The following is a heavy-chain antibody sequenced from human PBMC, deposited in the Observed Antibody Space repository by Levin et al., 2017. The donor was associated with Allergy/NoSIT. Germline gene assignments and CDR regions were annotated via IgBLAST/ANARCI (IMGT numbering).Heavy chain of an antibody. J-gene: IGHJ4*02. V-gene: IGHV3-7*01. D-gene: IGHD3-10*01. CDR3: ARDGPLRGDDLDY. CDR2: MKEDGSKK. CDR1: GFTFSNFW. Sequence: PGESLKISCAASGFTFSNFWMSWVRQAPGKGLEWVANMKEDGSKKNYVDSVKGRFTISRDNAKNSLYLQMDSLRDEDTAVYYCARDGPLRGDDLDYWGQGTLVTVSS.